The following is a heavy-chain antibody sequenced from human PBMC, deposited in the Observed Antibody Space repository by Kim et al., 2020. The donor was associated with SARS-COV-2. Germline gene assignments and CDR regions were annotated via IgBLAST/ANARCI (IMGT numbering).Heavy chain of an antibody. Sequence: PSLKSRVTISVDTSKNQFSLKLSSVTAADTAVYDCAGEMATILSYYYGMDVWGQGTTVTVSS. J-gene: IGHJ6*02. D-gene: IGHD5-12*01. V-gene: IGHV4-39*01. CDR3: AGEMATILSYYYGMDV.